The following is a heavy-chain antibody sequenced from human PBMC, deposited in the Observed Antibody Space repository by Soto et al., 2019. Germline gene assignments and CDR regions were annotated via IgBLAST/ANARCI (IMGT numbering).Heavy chain of an antibody. D-gene: IGHD3-22*01. CDR2: MYHSGST. V-gene: IGHV4-30-2*01. Sequence: SETLSLTCAVSGGSLSSGGYSWSWIRQPPGKGREWIGYMYHSGSTYYNPSLKSRVTISIDRSKNQFSLKLSSVTAADTAVYYCARGADYDSSGIRLNWFDPWGQGTLVTVSS. CDR1: GGSLSSGGYS. CDR3: ARGADYDSSGIRLNWFDP. J-gene: IGHJ5*02.